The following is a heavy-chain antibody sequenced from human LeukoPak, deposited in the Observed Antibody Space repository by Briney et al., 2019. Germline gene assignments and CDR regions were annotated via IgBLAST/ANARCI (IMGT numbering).Heavy chain of an antibody. CDR2: VYYSGNT. J-gene: IGHJ6*02. V-gene: IGHV4-31*03. CDR1: GGPISSGVYY. CDR3: ARDRGSRGMDV. Sequence: SQTLSLTCSVSGGPISSGVYYWTWIRQHPGSGLEWIGFVYYSGNTYYNPSLKSRVTISVDTSKNQFSLKVSSMTAADTAVYYCARDRGSRGMDVWGQGTTVTVSS. D-gene: IGHD1-1*01.